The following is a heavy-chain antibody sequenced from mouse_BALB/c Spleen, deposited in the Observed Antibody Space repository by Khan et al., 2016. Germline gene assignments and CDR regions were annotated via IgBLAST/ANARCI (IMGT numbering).Heavy chain of an antibody. CDR1: GYSITSDYA. Sequence: EVQLQESGPGLVKPSQSLSLTCTVTGYSITSDYAWNWIRQFPGNKLEWMGYISYSGSTSYNPSLTSRISITRDTSKNQFFLQLNSVTTEDTATYYCASGDYGSSSWFAYWGQGTLVTVAA. J-gene: IGHJ3*01. D-gene: IGHD1-1*01. CDR3: ASGDYGSSSWFAY. CDR2: ISYSGST. V-gene: IGHV3-2*02.